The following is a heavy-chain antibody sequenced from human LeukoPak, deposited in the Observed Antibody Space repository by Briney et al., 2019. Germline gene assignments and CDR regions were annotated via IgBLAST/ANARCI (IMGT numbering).Heavy chain of an antibody. CDR2: INPNSGGT. J-gene: IGHJ4*02. CDR3: ASGGLEWLLPQFDY. Sequence: GASVKVSCKASGYTFTGYYMHWVRQAPGQGLEWMGWINPNSGGTNYAQKVQGRVTMTRDTSISTAYMELSRLRSDDTAVYYCASGGLEWLLPQFDYWGQGTLVTVSS. CDR1: GYTFTGYY. V-gene: IGHV1-2*02. D-gene: IGHD3-3*01.